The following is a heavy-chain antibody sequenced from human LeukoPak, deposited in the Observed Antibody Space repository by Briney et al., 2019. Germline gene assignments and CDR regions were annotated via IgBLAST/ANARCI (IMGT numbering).Heavy chain of an antibody. CDR3: ARDGGGPDAFDI. Sequence: GGSLRLSCAASGFTFSSYGMHWVRQAPGKGLEWVSHIASDSSSKHYADSVRGRFTTSRDNAANSLYLHMNGLRAEDTAVYYCARDGGGPDAFDIWGQGTMVTVS. CDR1: GFTFSSYG. CDR2: IASDSSSK. J-gene: IGHJ3*02. V-gene: IGHV3-48*01.